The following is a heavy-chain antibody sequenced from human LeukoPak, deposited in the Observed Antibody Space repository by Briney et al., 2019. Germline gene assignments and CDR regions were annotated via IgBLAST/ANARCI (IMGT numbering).Heavy chain of an antibody. CDR3: ASELRFLGGRNYYYYYGMDV. V-gene: IGHV4-34*01. Sequence: NPSETLSLTCAVYGGSFSGYYWSWIRQPPGKGLEWIGEINHSGSTNYNPSLKSRVTISVDTSKNQFSLKLSSVTAADTAVYYCASELRFLGGRNYYYYYGMDVWGQGTTVTVSS. CDR2: INHSGST. J-gene: IGHJ6*02. CDR1: GGSFSGYY. D-gene: IGHD3-3*01.